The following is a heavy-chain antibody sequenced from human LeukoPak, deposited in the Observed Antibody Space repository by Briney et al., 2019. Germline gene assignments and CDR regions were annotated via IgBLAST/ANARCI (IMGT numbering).Heavy chain of an antibody. Sequence: SETLSLTCTVSGGSISSYYWSWIRLPPGKGLEWIGYLSKSGNTNYSPSLKSRVTIFGDTSKNQFFLKLSSVTAADTALYYCARVGPSSASMTPAYGMDVWGQGTTVTVSS. D-gene: IGHD2/OR15-2a*01. J-gene: IGHJ6*02. CDR1: GGSISSYY. CDR2: LSKSGNT. V-gene: IGHV4-59*01. CDR3: ARVGPSSASMTPAYGMDV.